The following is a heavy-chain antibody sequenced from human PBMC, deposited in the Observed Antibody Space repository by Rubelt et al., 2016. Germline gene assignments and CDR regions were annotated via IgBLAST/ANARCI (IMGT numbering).Heavy chain of an antibody. J-gene: IGHJ4*02. D-gene: IGHD4-17*01. Sequence: SWFRQAPGKGPEWVGFIRSRTYGGTTEYAASVKGRFTVSRDDSKSIAYLQMNSLKTEDSAVYYCTRSDYGDYIFDYWGQGTLVTVSS. V-gene: IGHV3-49*03. CDR2: IRSRTYGGTT. CDR3: TRSDYGDYIFDY.